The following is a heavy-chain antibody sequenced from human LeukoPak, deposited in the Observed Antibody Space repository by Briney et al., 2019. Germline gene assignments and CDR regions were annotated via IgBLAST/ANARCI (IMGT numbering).Heavy chain of an antibody. V-gene: IGHV4-59*01. CDR2: IHYSGST. CDR3: ARGNLVRYFYYMDV. D-gene: IGHD3-9*01. J-gene: IGHJ6*03. CDR1: GGSISSYY. Sequence: SETLSLTCTVSGGSISSYYWGWIWQPPGKGLEWIGYIHYSGSTNYNPSLKSRVTISVDTSKNRFSLRLSSVTAADTAVYYCARGNLVRYFYYMDVWGKGTTVTVSS.